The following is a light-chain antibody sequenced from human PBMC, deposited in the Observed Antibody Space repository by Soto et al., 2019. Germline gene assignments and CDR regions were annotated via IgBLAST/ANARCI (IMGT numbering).Light chain of an antibody. CDR2: EVS. J-gene: IGLJ2*01. V-gene: IGLV2-8*01. CDR1: SSDVGGY. CDR3: TSYAGSNNLL. Sequence: QSVLTQPPSASGSPGQSVTISCTGTSSDVGGYVSWYQQHPGKAPQLMIYEVSKRPSGVPDRFSGSKSGNTASLTVSGLQAEDEADYYCTSYAGSNNLLFGGGTKVTV.